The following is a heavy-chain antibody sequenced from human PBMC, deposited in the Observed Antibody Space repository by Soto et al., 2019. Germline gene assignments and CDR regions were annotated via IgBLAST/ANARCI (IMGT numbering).Heavy chain of an antibody. V-gene: IGHV1-18*04. D-gene: IGHD6-19*01. J-gene: IGHJ5*02. Sequence: QVQLVQPVTEVKKPGASVQVSCKASGYSFTSYGINWVRQAPGLGLEWMGWISTYNGDTNYAQKFQGRVTMTTDTSTTTAYMELRRLTSDDTAVYFCARGDSTGSPRGWFDPWGQGTVVTVSS. CDR2: ISTYNGDT. CDR1: GYSFTSYG. CDR3: ARGDSTGSPRGWFDP.